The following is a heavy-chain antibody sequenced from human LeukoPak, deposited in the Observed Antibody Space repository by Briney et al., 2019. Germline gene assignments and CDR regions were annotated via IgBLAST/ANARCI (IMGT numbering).Heavy chain of an antibody. Sequence: PSETLFLTCTVSGASISSSSHHWGWIRQPPGKGLEWIGSIYYSGFTHYNPSLKSRVTMSVDTSKNQFSLKLSSVTAADTAVYFCARLDWGSGGSGSFDHWGQGTLVTVSS. CDR1: GASISSSSHH. J-gene: IGHJ4*02. V-gene: IGHV4-39*01. CDR2: IYYSGFT. D-gene: IGHD7-27*01. CDR3: ARLDWGSGGSGSFDH.